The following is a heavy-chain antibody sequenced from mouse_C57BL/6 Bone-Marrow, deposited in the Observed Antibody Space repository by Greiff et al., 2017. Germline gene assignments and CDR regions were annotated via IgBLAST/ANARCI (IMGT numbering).Heavy chain of an antibody. V-gene: IGHV5-4*03. CDR2: ISDGGSYT. J-gene: IGHJ2*01. Sequence: EVKVVESGGGLVKPGGSLKLSCAASGFTFSSYAMSWVRQTPEKRLEWVATISDGGSYTYYPDNVKGRFTISRDNAKNNLYLQMSHLKSEDTAMYYCARGMITVFDYWGQGTTLTVSS. D-gene: IGHD2-4*01. CDR3: ARGMITVFDY. CDR1: GFTFSSYA.